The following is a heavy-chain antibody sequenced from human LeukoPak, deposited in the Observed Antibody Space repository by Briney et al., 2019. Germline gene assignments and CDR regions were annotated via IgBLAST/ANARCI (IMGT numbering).Heavy chain of an antibody. Sequence: SETLSLTCAVYGGSFSGYYWSWIRQPPGKGLEWIGEINHSGSTNYNPSLKSRVTISVDTSKNQFSLKLSSVTAADTAVYYCAGRGYFGRLIRPNLFQPWGQGTLVTVSS. J-gene: IGHJ5*02. V-gene: IGHV4-34*01. D-gene: IGHD3-9*01. CDR3: AGRGYFGRLIRPNLFQP. CDR1: GGSFSGYY. CDR2: INHSGST.